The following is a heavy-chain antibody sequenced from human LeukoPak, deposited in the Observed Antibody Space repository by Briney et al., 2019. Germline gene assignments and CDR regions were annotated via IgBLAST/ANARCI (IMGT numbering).Heavy chain of an antibody. D-gene: IGHD3-10*01. J-gene: IGHJ4*02. CDR2: ISPDGSEE. Sequence: GGSPRLSCAASGFTFTSYWMSWVRQAPGKGLEWVAIISPDGSEEKFVDSVKGRFTISRDDAKNSLYLQMSSLRTEDTAVYYCARDRGFGGDDYWGQGTLVTVSS. CDR1: GFTFTSYW. CDR3: ARDRGFGGDDY. V-gene: IGHV3-7*01.